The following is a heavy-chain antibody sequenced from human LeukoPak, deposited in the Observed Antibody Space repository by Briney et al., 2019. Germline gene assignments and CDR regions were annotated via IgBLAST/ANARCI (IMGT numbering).Heavy chain of an antibody. J-gene: IGHJ5*02. CDR3: AREEIVVVPAAMNWFDP. V-gene: IGHV3-11*01. D-gene: IGHD2-2*01. Sequence: GGSLRLSCAASGFTFSDYYMSWIRQAPGKGLEWVSCISSSGSTIYYADSVKGRFTISRGNAKNSLYLQMNSLRAEDTAVYYCAREEIVVVPAAMNWFDPWGQGTLVTVSS. CDR1: GFTFSDYY. CDR2: ISSSGSTI.